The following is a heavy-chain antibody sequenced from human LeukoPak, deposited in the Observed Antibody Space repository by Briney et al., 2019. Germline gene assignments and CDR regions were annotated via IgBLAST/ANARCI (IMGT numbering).Heavy chain of an antibody. D-gene: IGHD3-22*01. CDR2: VYFSGVG. Sequence: SETLSLTCTVSGGSITGYYWNWIRQPAGQGLEWLGRVYFSGVGNYNPSLTSRVTMSVDTSKNQFSLKPTSLTAADTAVYYCAREEFLHEIDSSGYFVYWGQGTLVTVSS. J-gene: IGHJ4*02. V-gene: IGHV4-4*07. CDR3: AREEFLHEIDSSGYFVY. CDR1: GGSITGYY.